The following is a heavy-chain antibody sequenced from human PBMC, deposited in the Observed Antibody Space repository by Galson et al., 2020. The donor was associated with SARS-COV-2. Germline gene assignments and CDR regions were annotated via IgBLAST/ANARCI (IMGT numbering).Heavy chain of an antibody. V-gene: IGHV4-34*01. CDR3: ARGYQLLPPPWQRYYYYMDV. Sequence: SETLSLTCAVYGGSFSGYYWSWIRQPPGKGLEWIGEINHSGSTNYNPSLKSRVTISVDTSKNQFSLKLSSVTAADTAVYYCARGYQLLPPPWQRYYYYMDVWGKGTTVTVSS. CDR1: GGSFSGYY. CDR2: INHSGST. J-gene: IGHJ6*03. D-gene: IGHD2-2*01.